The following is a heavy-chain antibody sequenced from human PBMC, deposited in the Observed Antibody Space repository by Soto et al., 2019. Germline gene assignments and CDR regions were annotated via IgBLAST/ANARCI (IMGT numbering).Heavy chain of an antibody. CDR1: GFTFSSYE. V-gene: IGHV3-48*03. Sequence: GGSLRLSCAASGFTFSSYEMNWVRQAPGKGLEWVSYISSSGSTIYYADSVKGRFTISRDNAKNSLYLQMNSLRAEDTAVYYCATLLPDARDPFDYWGQGTLVTVSS. CDR2: ISSSGSTI. J-gene: IGHJ4*02. CDR3: ATLLPDARDPFDY.